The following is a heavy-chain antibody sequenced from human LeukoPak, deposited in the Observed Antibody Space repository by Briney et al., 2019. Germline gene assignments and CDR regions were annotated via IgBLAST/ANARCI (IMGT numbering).Heavy chain of an antibody. CDR2: IYTSGST. J-gene: IGHJ5*02. CDR3: ARENDTYYYDSSGYYYNWFDP. D-gene: IGHD3-22*01. CDR1: GGSISSGSYY. V-gene: IGHV4-61*02. Sequence: SETLSLTCTVSGGSISSGSYYWGWIRQPAGKGLEWIGRIYTSGSTNYNPSLKSRVTISVDTSKNQFSLKLSSVTAADTAVYYCARENDTYYYDSSGYYYNWFDPWGQGTLVTVSS.